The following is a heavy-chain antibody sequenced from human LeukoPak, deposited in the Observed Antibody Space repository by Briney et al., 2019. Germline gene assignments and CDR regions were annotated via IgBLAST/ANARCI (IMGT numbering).Heavy chain of an antibody. Sequence: GGSLRLSCAASGFTFSSYWMSWVRQAQGKGLEWVANIKQDGSEKYYVDSVKGRFTISRDNAKNSLYQQMNSLRAEDTAVYYCARDLFNYYDSSGRDDYWGQGTLVTVSS. D-gene: IGHD3-22*01. CDR1: GFTFSSYW. V-gene: IGHV3-7*05. J-gene: IGHJ4*02. CDR3: ARDLFNYYDSSGRDDY. CDR2: IKQDGSEK.